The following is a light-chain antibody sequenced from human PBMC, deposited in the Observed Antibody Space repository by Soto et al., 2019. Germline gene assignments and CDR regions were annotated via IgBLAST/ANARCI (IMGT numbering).Light chain of an antibody. Sequence: EIVLTQSPATLSLSPGERATLSCRASQSVSSYLAWYQQKPGQAPRLLIYDASNRATGIPARFSGSGSGTDFTLTISSLEPEDFAVYYCHQYDASPITFGQRTRLEI. J-gene: IGKJ5*01. CDR1: QSVSSY. V-gene: IGKV3-11*01. CDR3: HQYDASPIT. CDR2: DAS.